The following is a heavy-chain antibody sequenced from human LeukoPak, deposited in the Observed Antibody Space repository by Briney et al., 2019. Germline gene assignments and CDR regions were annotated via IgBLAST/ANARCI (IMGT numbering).Heavy chain of an antibody. J-gene: IGHJ4*02. CDR2: INHSGST. Sequence: SETLSLTCAVYGGSFSGYYWSWIRQPPGKGLEWIGEINHSGSTNYNPSLKSRVTISVDTSKNQSSLKLSSVTAADTAVYYCARGSTYYYDSSGYRKTLRFDYWGQGTLVTVSS. V-gene: IGHV4-34*01. D-gene: IGHD3-22*01. CDR1: GGSFSGYY. CDR3: ARGSTYYYDSSGYRKTLRFDY.